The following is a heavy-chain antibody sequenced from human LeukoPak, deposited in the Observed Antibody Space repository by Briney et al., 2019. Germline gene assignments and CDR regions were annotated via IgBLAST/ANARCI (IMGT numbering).Heavy chain of an antibody. D-gene: IGHD6-13*01. CDR1: GYSFGSKS. CDR3: ARDGSWSFDY. CDR2: IDPRGART. V-gene: IGHV1-46*01. Sequence: ASVKVTCKASGYSFGSKSMHWVRQAPGQGLEWMAIIDPRGARTANARKFQGRVTVTMDTSTSTVYMELSSLTSEDTAVYYCARDGSWSFDYWGQGTLVTVSS. J-gene: IGHJ4*02.